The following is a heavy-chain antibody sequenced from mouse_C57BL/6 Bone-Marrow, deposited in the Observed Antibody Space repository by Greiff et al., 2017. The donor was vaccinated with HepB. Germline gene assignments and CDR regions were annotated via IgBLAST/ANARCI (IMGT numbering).Heavy chain of an antibody. Sequence: VQLQQSGPVLVKPGASVKMSCKASGYTFTDYYMNWVKQSHGKSLEWIGVINPYNGGTSYNQKFKGKATLTVDKSSSTAYMDLNSLTSEDSAVYYCARFHYGSSYPDYWGQGTTLTVSS. CDR1: GYTFTDYY. D-gene: IGHD1-1*01. V-gene: IGHV1-19*01. CDR2: INPYNGGT. CDR3: ARFHYGSSYPDY. J-gene: IGHJ2*01.